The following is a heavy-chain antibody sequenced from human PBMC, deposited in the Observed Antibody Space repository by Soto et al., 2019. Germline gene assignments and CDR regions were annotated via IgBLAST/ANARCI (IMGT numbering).Heavy chain of an antibody. CDR3: AKDKQSGVVRGVINWFDP. CDR2: ISGSGGST. J-gene: IGHJ5*02. D-gene: IGHD3-10*01. Sequence: GGSLRLSCAASGFTFSSYAMSWVRQAPGKGLEWVSAISGSGGSTYYADSVKGRFTISRDNSKNTLYLQMNSLRAEDTAVYYCAKDKQSGVVRGVINWFDPWGQGTLVTVSS. CDR1: GFTFSSYA. V-gene: IGHV3-23*01.